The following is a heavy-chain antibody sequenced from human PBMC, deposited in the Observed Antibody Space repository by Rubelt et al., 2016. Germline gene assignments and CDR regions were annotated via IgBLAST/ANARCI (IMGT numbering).Heavy chain of an antibody. CDR3: AKGGAYSGSYSDDY. CDR2: ISGSGGTT. J-gene: IGHJ4*02. V-gene: IGHV3-23*01. D-gene: IGHD1-26*01. CDR1: TSYA. Sequence: TSYAMSWVRQAPGKGLEWVSGISGSGGTTYYADSVKGRFTISRDNSKNTLYLQMNSLRAEDTAVYYCAKGGAYSGSYSDDYWGQGTLVTVSS.